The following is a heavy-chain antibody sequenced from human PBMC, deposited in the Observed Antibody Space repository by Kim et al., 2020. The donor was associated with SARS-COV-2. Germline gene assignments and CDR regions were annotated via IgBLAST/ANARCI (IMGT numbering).Heavy chain of an antibody. V-gene: IGHV3-23*01. CDR3: AKDFVPGNGYFDAFDI. Sequence: GGSLRLSCAASGFTFNINAMSWVRQAPGKGLEWVSTIGSGDQTFYADSVKGRFTISRDDSKNTLYLQMNSLRAEDTAVYNCAKDFVPGNGYFDAFDIWGQGTKVTVSS. D-gene: IGHD3-22*01. CDR1: GFTFNINA. CDR2: IGSGDQT. J-gene: IGHJ3*02.